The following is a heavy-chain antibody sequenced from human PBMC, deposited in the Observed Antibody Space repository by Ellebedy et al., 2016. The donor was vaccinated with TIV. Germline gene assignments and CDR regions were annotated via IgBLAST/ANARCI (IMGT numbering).Heavy chain of an antibody. D-gene: IGHD6-19*01. CDR1: GFTFSSYA. CDR2: IRSNGGST. J-gene: IGHJ4*02. Sequence: PGGSLRLSCSASGFTFSSYAMHWVRQAPGKGLEYVSAIRSNGGSTYYADSVKGRFTISRDNSKNTLYLQMSSLRAEDTAVYYGVKGVRAVAGNVDYWGQGTMVTVSS. CDR3: VKGVRAVAGNVDY. V-gene: IGHV3-64D*06.